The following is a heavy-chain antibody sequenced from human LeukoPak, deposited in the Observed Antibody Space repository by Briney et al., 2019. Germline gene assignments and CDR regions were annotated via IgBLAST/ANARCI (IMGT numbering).Heavy chain of an antibody. CDR2: INHSGST. CDR1: GGSISGYY. J-gene: IGHJ5*02. D-gene: IGHD3-10*01. CDR3: ARQGEGYYGSGSNNWFDP. V-gene: IGHV4-34*01. Sequence: SETLSLTCTVSGGSISGYYWSWIRQPPGKGLEWIGEINHSGSTNYNPSLKSRVTISVDTSKNQFSLKLSSVTAADTAVYYCARQGEGYYGSGSNNWFDPWGQGTLVTVSS.